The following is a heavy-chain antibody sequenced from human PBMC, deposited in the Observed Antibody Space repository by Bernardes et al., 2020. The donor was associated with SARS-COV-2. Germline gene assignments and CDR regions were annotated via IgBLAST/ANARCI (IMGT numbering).Heavy chain of an antibody. CDR1: GGSISSDSYS. J-gene: IGHJ5*02. V-gene: IGHV4-61*02. Sequence: SETLSLTCTVSGGSISSDSYSWSWIRQPAGKGLEWIGRIYTSGSTTYNPSLKSRVTISVDTSKNQFSLKLSSVTAADTAVYYCATDRTYIVRGRILPYNWFDPWGQGTLVTVSS. CDR2: IYTSGST. D-gene: IGHD3-10*01. CDR3: ATDRTYIVRGRILPYNWFDP.